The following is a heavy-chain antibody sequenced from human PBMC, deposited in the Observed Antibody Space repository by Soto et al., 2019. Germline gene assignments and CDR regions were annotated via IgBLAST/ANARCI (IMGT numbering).Heavy chain of an antibody. CDR2: IKQDGSEK. CDR3: ARGTGDGSGYYYGSSDY. CDR1: EFTFIGSW. Sequence: GGSLRLSCAASEFTFIGSWMKWVRQAPGRGLAWVATIKQDGSEKYYVDSAKGRFTISRDTAKNSLYLQMNSLRSDDTAVYYCARGTGDGSGYYYGSSDYWGQGTLVTVSS. V-gene: IGHV3-7*05. J-gene: IGHJ4*02. D-gene: IGHD3-22*01.